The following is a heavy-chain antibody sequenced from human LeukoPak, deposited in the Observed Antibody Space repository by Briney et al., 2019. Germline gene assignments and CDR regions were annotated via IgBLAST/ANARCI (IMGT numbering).Heavy chain of an antibody. Sequence: GGSLRLSCAASGFAARSTYMSWFGRAPGKGLRWVSVIYSGGYTYYADSVKGRFTISRDNSKNTLYFQMNSLRAEDTAVYYCARGDPKLYYMDVWGKGTTVTVSS. CDR2: IYSGGYT. J-gene: IGHJ6*03. CDR1: GFAARSTY. CDR3: ARGDPKLYYMDV. V-gene: IGHV3-53*01.